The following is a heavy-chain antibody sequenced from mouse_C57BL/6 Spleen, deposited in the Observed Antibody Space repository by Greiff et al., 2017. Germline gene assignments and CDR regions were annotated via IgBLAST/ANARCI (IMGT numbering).Heavy chain of an antibody. CDR2: INPSTGGT. J-gene: IGHJ2*01. CDR1: GYSFTGYY. Sequence: EVQLQQSGPELVKPGASVKISCKASGYSFTGYYMNWVKQSPEKSLEWIGEINPSTGGTSYNQKFKAKATLTIDKSSSTAYIHLKSLTSEDSAAEYCERSANLDEGYYFDYWGQGTTLTVSS. CDR3: ERSANLDEGYYFDY. V-gene: IGHV1-42*01.